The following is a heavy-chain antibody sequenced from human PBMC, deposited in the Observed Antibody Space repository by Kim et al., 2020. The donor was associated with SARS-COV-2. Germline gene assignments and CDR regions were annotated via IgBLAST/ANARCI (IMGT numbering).Heavy chain of an antibody. D-gene: IGHD3-10*01. CDR2: IYYSGST. CDR3: ARRPLNGYYYGSGSRYFDY. V-gene: IGHV4-39*01. CDR1: GGSISSSSYY. Sequence: SETLSLTCTVSGGSISSSSYYWGWIRQPPGKGLEWIGSIYYSGSTYYNPSLKSRVTISVDTSKNQFSLKLSSVTAADTAVYYCARRPLNGYYYGSGSRYFDYWGQGTLVTVSS. J-gene: IGHJ4*02.